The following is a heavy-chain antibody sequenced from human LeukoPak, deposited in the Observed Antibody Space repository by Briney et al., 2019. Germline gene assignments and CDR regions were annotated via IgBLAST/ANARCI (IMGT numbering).Heavy chain of an antibody. CDR1: GFDFSRFG. Sequence: GGSLRLSCVASGFDFSRFGFHWVRQAPGKGLEWVAVIWYDGSYEYYADSVKGRFTISRDNAKNSLYLQMNSLRAEDTAVYYCAREYVGATGLDYWGQGTLVTVSS. CDR3: AREYVGATGLDY. CDR2: IWYDGSYE. J-gene: IGHJ4*02. D-gene: IGHD1-26*01. V-gene: IGHV3-33*01.